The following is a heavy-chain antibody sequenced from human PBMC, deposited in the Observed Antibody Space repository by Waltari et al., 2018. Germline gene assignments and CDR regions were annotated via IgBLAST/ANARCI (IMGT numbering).Heavy chain of an antibody. D-gene: IGHD3-3*01. Sequence: DVHLLESGGGLAQPGVSLRVSCAAVGFTFSSSALNWVRQPPGRGLEGVAGVSGGGDVTNYADSVKGRFSVSRDNSNNMVFLQMNSLRVEDTAVYYCAKSPYYDFWTGYDQWGQGTLVNVSS. V-gene: IGHV3-23*01. CDR3: AKSPYYDFWTGYDQ. J-gene: IGHJ4*02. CDR2: VSGGGDVT. CDR1: GFTFSSSA.